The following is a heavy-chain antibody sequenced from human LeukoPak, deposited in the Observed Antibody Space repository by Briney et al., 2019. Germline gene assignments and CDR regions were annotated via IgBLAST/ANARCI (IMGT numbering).Heavy chain of an antibody. V-gene: IGHV3-30-3*01. CDR3: ARAPVLYSSSWGDYFDY. CDR2: ISYDGSNK. J-gene: IGHJ4*02. Sequence: GGSLRLSCAASGFTFSDYYMSWIRQAPGKGLEWVAVISYDGSNKYYADSVKGRFTISRDNSKNTLYLQMNSLRAEDTAVYYCARAPVLYSSSWGDYFDYWGQGTLVTVSS. CDR1: GFTFSDYY. D-gene: IGHD6-13*01.